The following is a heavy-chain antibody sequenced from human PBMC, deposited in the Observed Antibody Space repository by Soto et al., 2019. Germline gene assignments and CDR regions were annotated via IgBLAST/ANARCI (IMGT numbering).Heavy chain of an antibody. Sequence: PSQPRSDNCSVSGGSICRSSYYWGWIKQPPGKGLEWIGSIYYSGSTYYNPSLKSRVTISVDTSKNQFSLKLSSVTAADTAVYYCARTRPPYSPIDYWGQGTLVTVSS. CDR3: ARTRPPYSPIDY. CDR1: GGSICRSSYY. J-gene: IGHJ4*02. V-gene: IGHV4-39*01. CDR2: IYYSGST. D-gene: IGHD2-21*01.